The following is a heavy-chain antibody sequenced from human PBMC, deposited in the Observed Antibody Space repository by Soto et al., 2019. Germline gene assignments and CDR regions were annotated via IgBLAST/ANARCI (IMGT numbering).Heavy chain of an antibody. CDR2: ISGHNGNT. Sequence: ASVKVSCKASGYSFTSYGISWVRQAPGQGPEWMGWISGHNGNTNHPQSLQGRVTMTTDTSRNTAYMELRSLRSDDTAVYYCARHRFNYYDDTVYYYFDYWGQGTMVTVSS. D-gene: IGHD3-22*01. V-gene: IGHV1-18*04. J-gene: IGHJ4*02. CDR1: GYSFTSYG. CDR3: ARHRFNYYDDTVYYYFDY.